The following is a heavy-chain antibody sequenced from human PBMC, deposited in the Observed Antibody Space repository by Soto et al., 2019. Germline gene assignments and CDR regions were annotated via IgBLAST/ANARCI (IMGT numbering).Heavy chain of an antibody. D-gene: IGHD3-22*01. CDR1: GFTFSSYS. Sequence: PGGSLRLSCAASGFTFSSYSMNWVRQAPGKGLEWVSYISSSSSTIYYADSVKGRFTISRDNAKNSLYLQMNSLRDEDTAVYYCARGLYCYDSSGYWGYWGQGTLVTVSS. CDR3: ARGLYCYDSSGYWGY. J-gene: IGHJ4*02. V-gene: IGHV3-48*02. CDR2: ISSSSSTI.